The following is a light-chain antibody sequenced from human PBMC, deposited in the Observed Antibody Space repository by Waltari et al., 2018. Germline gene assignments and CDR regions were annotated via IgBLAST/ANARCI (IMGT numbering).Light chain of an antibody. CDR2: GVS. J-gene: IGKJ5*01. CDR3: QQYGSSPLVT. CDR1: QSVSNNY. V-gene: IGKV3-20*01. Sequence: EIVLTQSPGPLPLSPGERATFSCRASQSVSNNYLAWYQQKPGQAPRLLIYGVSRRATGIPDRFSGSGSGADFTLTISRLEPEDFAVYYCQQYGSSPLVTFGQGTRLEIK.